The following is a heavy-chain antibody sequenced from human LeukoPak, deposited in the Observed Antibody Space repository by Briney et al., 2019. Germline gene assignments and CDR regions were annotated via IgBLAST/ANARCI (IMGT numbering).Heavy chain of an antibody. CDR3: ARGVGATHFDY. CDR2: IKQDGSEK. D-gene: IGHD1-26*01. J-gene: IGHJ4*02. CDR1: GFTFSPYW. Sequence: GGSLRLSCAASGFTFSPYWMTWVRQAPGKGLEWVANIKQDGSEKFYVDSVKGRFTISRDNPSTSLYLQMDSLRAEDTAVYYCARGVGATHFDYWGQGTLVTVSS. V-gene: IGHV3-7*04.